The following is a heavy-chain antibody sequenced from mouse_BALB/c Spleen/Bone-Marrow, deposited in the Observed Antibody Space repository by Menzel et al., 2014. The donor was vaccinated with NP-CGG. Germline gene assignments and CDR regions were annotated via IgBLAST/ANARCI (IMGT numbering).Heavy chain of an antibody. J-gene: IGHJ2*01. CDR2: INSNGGST. V-gene: IGHV5-6-3*01. CDR3: ARGNYGNYLDYFDY. CDR1: GFTFSSYG. D-gene: IGHD2-1*01. Sequence: EVKVVESGGGLVQPGGSLKLSCAASGFTFSSYGMSWVRQTPDKRLELVASINSNGGSTYYPDSVKGRFTISRDNAKNTLSLQMSSLKSEDTAMYYCARGNYGNYLDYFDYWGQGTPLTVS.